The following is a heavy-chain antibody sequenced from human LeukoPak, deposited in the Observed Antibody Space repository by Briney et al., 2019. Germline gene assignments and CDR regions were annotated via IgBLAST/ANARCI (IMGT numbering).Heavy chain of an antibody. J-gene: IGHJ6*03. Sequence: GGSLRLPCAASGFTFSSYAMSWVRQAPGKGLEWVSAISGSGGSTYYADSVKGRFTISRDNSKNTLYLQMNSLRAEDTAVYYCARQYGGYYYYYMDVWGKGTTVTISS. D-gene: IGHD4-23*01. CDR1: GFTFSSYA. V-gene: IGHV3-23*01. CDR3: ARQYGGYYYYYMDV. CDR2: ISGSGGST.